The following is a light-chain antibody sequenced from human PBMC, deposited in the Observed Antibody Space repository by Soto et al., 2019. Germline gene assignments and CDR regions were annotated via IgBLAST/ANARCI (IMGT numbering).Light chain of an antibody. CDR2: SAS. CDR3: QHYTLASGP. V-gene: IGKV1-5*01. J-gene: IGKJ1*01. CDR1: HDIFTY. Sequence: QLTQSPSTVSASVGDSVTISCRASHDIFTYLAWYQHKPGKAPRLLIFSASSLQTGVPPRFRGSGSGTDFTLTISSLQPDDVGLYYCQHYTLASGPFGQGTRV.